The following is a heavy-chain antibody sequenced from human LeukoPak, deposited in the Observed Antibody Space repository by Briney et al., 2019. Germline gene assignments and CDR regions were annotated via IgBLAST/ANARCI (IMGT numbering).Heavy chain of an antibody. CDR1: GGSMSSYY. J-gene: IGHJ4*02. D-gene: IGHD6-13*01. CDR2: IYYSGST. Sequence: SETLSLTCTVSGGSMSSYYWSWIRQPPGKGLEWIGYIYYSGSTNYNPSLKSRVTISVDTSKNQFTLKLSSVTAADTAVYYCARTGFSSRIDYWGQGTLVTVSS. CDR3: ARTGFSSRIDY. V-gene: IGHV4-59*12.